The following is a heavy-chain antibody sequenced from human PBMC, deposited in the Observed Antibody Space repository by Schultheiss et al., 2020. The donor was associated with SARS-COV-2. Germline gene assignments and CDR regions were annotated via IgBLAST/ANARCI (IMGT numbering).Heavy chain of an antibody. J-gene: IGHJ4*02. CDR2: IYHSGST. CDR3: ASSGWDDSFDY. D-gene: IGHD6-19*01. Sequence: GSLRLSCAVSGGSISSSNWWSWVRQPPGKGLEWIGEIYHSGSTYYNPSLKSRVTISVDTSKNQFSLQLNSVTPEDTAVYYCASSGWDDSFDYWGQGTLVTVAS. CDR1: GGSISSSNW. V-gene: IGHV4-4*02.